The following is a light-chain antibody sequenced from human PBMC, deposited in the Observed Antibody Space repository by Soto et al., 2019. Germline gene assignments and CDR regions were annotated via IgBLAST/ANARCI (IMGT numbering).Light chain of an antibody. CDR3: QSYDSSLSGCVV. CDR2: DNS. CDR1: SSNIGAGYN. Sequence: QPVLTQPPSVSGAPGQRVTISCTGSSSNIGAGYNVHWYQQLPGTAPKLLIYDNSDRPSGVPDRFSGSKSGTSASLAITGLQAEDEADYYCQSYDSSLSGCVVFGVGTKLTVL. J-gene: IGLJ2*01. V-gene: IGLV1-40*01.